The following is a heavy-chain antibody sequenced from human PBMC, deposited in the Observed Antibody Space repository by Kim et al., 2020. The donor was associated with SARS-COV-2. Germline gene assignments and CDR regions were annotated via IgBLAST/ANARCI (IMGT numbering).Heavy chain of an antibody. CDR3: ARAPLGTIFDY. J-gene: IGHJ4*02. D-gene: IGHD3-9*01. CDR2: T. V-gene: IGHV3-11*06. Sequence: TNYADSVKGRFTISRDNAKNSLYLQMNSLRAEDTAVYYCARAPLGTIFDYWGQGTLVTVSS.